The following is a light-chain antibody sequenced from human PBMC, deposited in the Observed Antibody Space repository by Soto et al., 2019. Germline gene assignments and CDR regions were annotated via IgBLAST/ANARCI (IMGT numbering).Light chain of an antibody. CDR2: AAS. CDR3: QQANRLPIT. Sequence: DIQMTQSPSTLSASVGDRVTITCRASQSISSWLAWYQQKPGKAPKLLIYAASSLQSGVPSRFSGSGSGTDFAITISRLQPEDFATYYCQQANRLPITFGKATRLEI. V-gene: IGKV1-12*01. J-gene: IGKJ5*01. CDR1: QSISSW.